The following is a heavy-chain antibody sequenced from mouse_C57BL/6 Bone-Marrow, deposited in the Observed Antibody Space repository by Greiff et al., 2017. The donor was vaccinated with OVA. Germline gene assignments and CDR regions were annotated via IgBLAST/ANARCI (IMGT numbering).Heavy chain of an antibody. Sequence: EVNVEESGGDLVKPGGSLKLSCAASGFTFSSYGMSWVRQTPDKRLEWVATISSGGSYTYYPDSVKGRFTISRDNAKNTLYLQMSSLKSEDTAMYYCARHGGAYWGQGTLVTVSA. CDR1: GFTFSSYG. J-gene: IGHJ3*01. CDR2: ISSGGSYT. CDR3: ARHGGAY. V-gene: IGHV5-6*02.